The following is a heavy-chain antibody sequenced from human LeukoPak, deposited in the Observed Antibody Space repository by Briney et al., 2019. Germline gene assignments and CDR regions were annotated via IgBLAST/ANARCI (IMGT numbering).Heavy chain of an antibody. CDR2: IIPIFGTA. Sequence: ASVKVSCKASGGTFSSYAISWVRQAPGQGLEWMGGIIPIFGTANYAQKFQGRVTMTTDTSTSTAYMELRSLRSDDTAVYYCARDSSIAAAGVVDYWGQGTLVTVSS. D-gene: IGHD6-13*01. CDR1: GGTFSSYA. V-gene: IGHV1-69*05. J-gene: IGHJ4*02. CDR3: ARDSSIAAAGVVDY.